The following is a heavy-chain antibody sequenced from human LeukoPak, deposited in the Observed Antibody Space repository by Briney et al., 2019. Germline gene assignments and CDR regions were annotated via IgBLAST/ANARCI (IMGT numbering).Heavy chain of an antibody. Sequence: GGSLRLSCAASGLTFSSYSMNWVRQAPGQGLEWVSSISSSNSLIYYADSVKGRFTISRDNSKNSLYLQMNSLRAEDTAVYYCARVPGDYWGQGTLVTVSS. CDR1: GLTFSSYS. D-gene: IGHD3-10*01. V-gene: IGHV3-21*01. CDR2: ISSSNSLI. CDR3: ARVPGDY. J-gene: IGHJ4*02.